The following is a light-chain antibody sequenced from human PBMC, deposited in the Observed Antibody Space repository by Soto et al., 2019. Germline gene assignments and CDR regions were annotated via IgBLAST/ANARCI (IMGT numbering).Light chain of an antibody. Sequence: EIVLTQSPGTLSLSPGERVTLSCRASQSVSSSYLAWYQQKPGQAPRVLIYGASNRATGIPDRFSGSGSGTDFTLTISRLEPEDFAVYYCQQYGSSPYTFGQGTKLEIK. CDR2: GAS. CDR1: QSVSSSY. J-gene: IGKJ2*01. V-gene: IGKV3-20*01. CDR3: QQYGSSPYT.